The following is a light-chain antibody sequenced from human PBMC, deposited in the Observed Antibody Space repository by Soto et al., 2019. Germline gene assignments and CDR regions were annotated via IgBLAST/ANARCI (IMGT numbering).Light chain of an antibody. V-gene: IGLV2-23*01. CDR3: CSYAGSSTSLV. CDR1: SSDVGNYNL. Sequence: QSALTQPASVSGSPGQSITISCTGTSSDVGNYNLVSWYQQYPGKAPKLMIYEDSKRPSGVSNRFSGSRSGNTASLTISGLQAEDEADFYFCSYAGSSTSLVFGTGTKLTVL. J-gene: IGLJ1*01. CDR2: EDS.